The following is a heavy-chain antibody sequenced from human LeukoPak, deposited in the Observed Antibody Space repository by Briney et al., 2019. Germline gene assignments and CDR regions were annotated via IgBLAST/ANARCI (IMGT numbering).Heavy chain of an antibody. CDR2: INPNSGGT. D-gene: IGHD5-12*01. CDR1: GYTFTGYY. CDR3: ARHSKDIVATIGRGPSDAFDI. J-gene: IGHJ3*02. V-gene: IGHV1-2*02. Sequence: ASVKVSCKASGYTFTGYYMHWVRQAPGQGLEWMGWINPNSGGTNYAQKFQGRVTMTRNTSISTAYMELSSLRSEDTAMYYCARHSKDIVATIGRGPSDAFDIWGQGTMVTVSS.